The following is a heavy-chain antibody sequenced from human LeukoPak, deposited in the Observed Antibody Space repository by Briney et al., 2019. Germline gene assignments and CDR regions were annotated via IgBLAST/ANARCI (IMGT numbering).Heavy chain of an antibody. V-gene: IGHV1-18*01. CDR1: GYTFTSYG. CDR3: ARDFWDSPFEHGGRVIDY. CDR2: ISAYNGNT. J-gene: IGHJ4*02. D-gene: IGHD3-3*01. Sequence: ASVKVSCKAPGYTFTSYGISWVRQAPGQGLEWMGWISAYNGNTNYAQKLQGRVTMTTDTSTSTAYMELRSLRSDDTAVYYCARDFWDSPFEHGGRVIDYWGQGTLVTVSS.